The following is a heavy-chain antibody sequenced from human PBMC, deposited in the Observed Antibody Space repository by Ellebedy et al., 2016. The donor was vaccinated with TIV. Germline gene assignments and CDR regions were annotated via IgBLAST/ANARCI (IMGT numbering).Heavy chain of an antibody. CDR2: IYRPDST. Sequence: GGSLRLSCAASGFTFSSYAMNWVRQAPGKGLEWVSVIYRPDSTYYADSVKGRFSIYRDNSQNMVFLVLSSLRVEDTGVYYCVRDDFGDKWGATWGQGTLVTVSS. D-gene: IGHD4-17*01. CDR3: VRDDFGDKWGAT. CDR1: GFTFSSYA. V-gene: IGHV3-66*01. J-gene: IGHJ5*02.